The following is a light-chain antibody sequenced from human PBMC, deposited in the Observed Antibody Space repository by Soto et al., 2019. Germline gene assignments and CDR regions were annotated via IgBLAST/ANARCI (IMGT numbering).Light chain of an antibody. V-gene: IGKV1-9*01. J-gene: IGKJ3*01. CDR3: QQLNSYPLFT. Sequence: IQLTQSPSSLSASVGDRVTITCRASQGISSYLAWYQQKPGKAPKLLIYAASTLQSGVPSRFSGSGSGTDFTLTISSLQPEDFATDSCQQLNSYPLFTFGPGTKVDIK. CDR2: AAS. CDR1: QGISSY.